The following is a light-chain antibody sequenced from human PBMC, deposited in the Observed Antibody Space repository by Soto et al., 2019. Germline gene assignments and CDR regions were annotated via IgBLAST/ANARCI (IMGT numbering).Light chain of an antibody. J-gene: IGKJ1*01. CDR3: QQRYSTLWT. V-gene: IGKV1-39*01. Sequence: DIQMTQSPSSLSASVGDRITITCRASQTISAYLNWYQQKPGKAPKLLISGASSLQGGVPSRFSGSGSGTDFTLTISSLQPEDFATYYCQQRYSTLWTFGKGTKVEIK. CDR2: GAS. CDR1: QTISAY.